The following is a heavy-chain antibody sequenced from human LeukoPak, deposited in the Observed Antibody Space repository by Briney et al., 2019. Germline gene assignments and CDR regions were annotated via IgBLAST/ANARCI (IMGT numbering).Heavy chain of an antibody. CDR1: GLTFSTSG. Sequence: GGSLRLSCTTSGLTFSTSGFNWVRQAPGKGLEWVSSISSSSSYIYYADSVKGRFTISRDNAKNSLYLQMNSLRAEDTAVYYCARAHLDFWSGYPPNFDSWGQGTLVTVSS. V-gene: IGHV3-21*01. CDR2: ISSSSSYI. J-gene: IGHJ4*02. CDR3: ARAHLDFWSGYPPNFDS. D-gene: IGHD3-3*01.